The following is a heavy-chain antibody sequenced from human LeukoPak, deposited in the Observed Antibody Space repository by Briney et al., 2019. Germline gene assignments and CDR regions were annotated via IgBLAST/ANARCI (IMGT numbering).Heavy chain of an antibody. J-gene: IGHJ4*02. V-gene: IGHV5-10-1*01. D-gene: IGHD2-15*01. Sequence: AESLRISCEGSGYSFTSYWITWVRQMPGKGLEWMGRIDPSDSYTNYSPSFQGHVTISADKSISTAYLQWSSLKASDGAIYYCAREPRGYCSGGSCWYYWGQGTLVTVSS. CDR2: IDPSDSYT. CDR3: AREPRGYCSGGSCWYY. CDR1: GYSFTSYW.